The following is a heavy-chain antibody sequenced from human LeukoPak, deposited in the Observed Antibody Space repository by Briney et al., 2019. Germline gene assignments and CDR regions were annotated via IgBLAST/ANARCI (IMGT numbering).Heavy chain of an antibody. V-gene: IGHV4-38-2*02. CDR3: ARDYGDYFDY. D-gene: IGHD4-17*01. CDR2: IYHSGST. Sequence: SETLSLTCTVSGYSISSGYYWGWIRQPPGKGLEWIGSIYHSGSTYYNPSLESRVTISVDTSKNQFSLKLSSVTAADTAVYYCARDYGDYFDYWGQGTLVTVSS. CDR1: GYSISSGYY. J-gene: IGHJ4*02.